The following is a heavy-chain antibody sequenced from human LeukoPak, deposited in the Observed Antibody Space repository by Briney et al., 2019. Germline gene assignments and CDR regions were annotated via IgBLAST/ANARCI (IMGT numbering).Heavy chain of an antibody. CDR2: IRGSGGGT. CDR1: GFTFSTYA. V-gene: IGHV3-23*01. D-gene: IGHD6-19*01. J-gene: IGHJ4*02. Sequence: GGSLRLSCAASGFTFSTYAMSWVRQAPGKGLEWVSAIRGSGGGTYYADSVKGRFTISRDNSKNTLYLQMNSLRDEDTALYYCAKAGIGVVGYFDYWGQGTLVAVSS. CDR3: AKAGIGVVGYFDY.